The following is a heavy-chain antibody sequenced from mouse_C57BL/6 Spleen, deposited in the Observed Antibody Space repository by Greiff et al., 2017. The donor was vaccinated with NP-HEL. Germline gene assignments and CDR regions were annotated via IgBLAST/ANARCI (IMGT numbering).Heavy chain of an antibody. CDR1: GYTFTSYW. CDR2: IDPSDSYT. J-gene: IGHJ2*01. D-gene: IGHD2-4*01. Sequence: QVQLQQPGAELVMPGASVKLSCKASGYTFTSYWMHWVKQRPGQGFEWIGEIDPSDSYTNYNQKFKGKSTLTVDKSSSTAYMQLSSLTSEDSAVYYCARKGEIYYDYDFDYWGQGTTLTVSS. CDR3: ARKGEIYYDYDFDY. V-gene: IGHV1-69*01.